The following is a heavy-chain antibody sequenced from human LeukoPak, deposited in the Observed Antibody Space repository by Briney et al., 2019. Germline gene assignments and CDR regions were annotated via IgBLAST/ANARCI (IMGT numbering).Heavy chain of an antibody. D-gene: IGHD1-26*01. CDR3: VRDPRGDGSSTFGY. Sequence: GGSLRLSCAASGFTFSSYSMNWVRQAPGKGLEWISYISSSSSTIYYADSVKGRFTISRDNAKNTLYLQMNSLSAEDTGLYYCVRDPRGDGSSTFGYWGQGTLVTVSS. CDR2: ISSSSSTI. J-gene: IGHJ4*02. V-gene: IGHV3-48*04. CDR1: GFTFSSYS.